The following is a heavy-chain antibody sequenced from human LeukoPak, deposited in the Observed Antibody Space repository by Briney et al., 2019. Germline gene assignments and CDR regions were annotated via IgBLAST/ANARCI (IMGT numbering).Heavy chain of an antibody. Sequence: GGSLRLSCAAPGFTVSSNYMSWVRQAPGKGLEWVSVIYSGGSTYYADSVKGRFTISRDNSKNTLYLQMNSLRAEDTAVYYCARGERWLYFDYWGQGTLVTVSS. D-gene: IGHD5-24*01. V-gene: IGHV3-53*01. CDR3: ARGERWLYFDY. J-gene: IGHJ4*02. CDR2: IYSGGST. CDR1: GFTVSSNY.